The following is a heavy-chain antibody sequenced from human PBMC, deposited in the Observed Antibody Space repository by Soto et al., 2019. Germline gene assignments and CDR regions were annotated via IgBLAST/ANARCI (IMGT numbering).Heavy chain of an antibody. V-gene: IGHV1-69*02. D-gene: IGHD3-9*01. J-gene: IGHJ4*02. CDR2: IIPILGIA. CDR3: AGGVRYFDWLFSFDY. CDR1: GGTFSSYT. Sequence: SVKVSCKASGGTFSSYTISWVRQAPGQGLEWMGRIIPILGIANYAQKFQGRVTITADKSTSTAYMELSSLRSEDTAVYYCAGGVRYFDWLFSFDYWGQGTLVTVSS.